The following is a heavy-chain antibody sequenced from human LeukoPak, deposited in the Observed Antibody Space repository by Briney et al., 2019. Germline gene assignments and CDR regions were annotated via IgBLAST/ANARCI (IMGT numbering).Heavy chain of an antibody. Sequence: GGSLRLSCAASGFTFSSYGMHWVRQAPGKGLEWVAFIRYDGSNKYYADSVKGRFTISRDNSKNTLYLQMNSLGAEDTAVYYCAKDGRYGYSSSSGAFDIWGQGTMVTVSS. V-gene: IGHV3-30*02. D-gene: IGHD6-6*01. CDR1: GFTFSSYG. J-gene: IGHJ3*02. CDR3: AKDGRYGYSSSSGAFDI. CDR2: IRYDGSNK.